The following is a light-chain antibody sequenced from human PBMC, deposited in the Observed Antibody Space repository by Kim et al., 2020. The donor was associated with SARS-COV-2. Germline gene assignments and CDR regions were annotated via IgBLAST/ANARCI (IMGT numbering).Light chain of an antibody. J-gene: IGLJ1*01. V-gene: IGLV2-18*02. CDR1: SSDVGDYNP. Sequence: GQSVTNSCTGTSSDVGDYNPVSWYQQSPRIAPKLIIYEVSHRPSGVPDRFSGSKSGNTASLTISGLQAEDEADYNCNTWTSSNTFVFGAGTKGTVL. CDR3: NTWTSSNTFV. CDR2: EVS.